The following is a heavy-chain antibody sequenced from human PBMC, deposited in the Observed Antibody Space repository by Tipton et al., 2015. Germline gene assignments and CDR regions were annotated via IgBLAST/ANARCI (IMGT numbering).Heavy chain of an antibody. J-gene: IGHJ5*02. Sequence: QLVQSGAEVRKPGESLKISCKASGYSFNNYWIGWVRQMPGKGLEWMGIIYPDDSDSTYSPSFRGLVTFSADKSISTVYLQWNSLKASDSGMYYCARHGSIGARQNWFDPWGQGTLVTVSS. CDR1: GYSFNNYW. D-gene: IGHD6-6*01. CDR2: IYPDDSDS. V-gene: IGHV5-51*01. CDR3: ARHGSIGARQNWFDP.